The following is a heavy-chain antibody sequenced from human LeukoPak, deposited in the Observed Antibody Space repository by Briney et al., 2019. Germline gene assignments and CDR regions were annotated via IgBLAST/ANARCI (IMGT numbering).Heavy chain of an antibody. CDR1: GSSISSYY. V-gene: IGHV4-59*08. CDR2: IYYSGST. D-gene: IGHD4-23*01. CDR3: ARGPYSTVVTRGDYYGMDV. Sequence: SETLSLTCTVSGSSISSYYWSWIRQPPGRGLEWIGYIYYSGSTNYNPSLKSRVTISVDTSKNQFSLKLSSVTAADTAVYYCARGPYSTVVTRGDYYGMDVWGQGTTVTVSS. J-gene: IGHJ6*02.